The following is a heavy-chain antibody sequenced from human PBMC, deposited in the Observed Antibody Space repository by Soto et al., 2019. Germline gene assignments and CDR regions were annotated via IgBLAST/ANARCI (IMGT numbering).Heavy chain of an antibody. CDR3: AIGYCSGGSCRGGWFDP. D-gene: IGHD2-15*01. CDR1: GGTFSSYA. CDR2: IIPIFGTA. J-gene: IGHJ5*02. V-gene: IGHV1-69*12. Sequence: QVQLVQSGAEVKKPGSSMKVSCKASGGTFSSYAISWVRQAPGQGLEWMGGIIPIFGTANYAQKFQGRVTITADESTSTAYMELSSLRSEDTAVYYCAIGYCSGGSCRGGWFDPWGQGTLVTVSS.